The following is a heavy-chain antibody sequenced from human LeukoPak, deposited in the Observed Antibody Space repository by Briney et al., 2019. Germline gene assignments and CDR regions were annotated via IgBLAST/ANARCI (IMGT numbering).Heavy chain of an antibody. CDR3: ARSSATVDP. V-gene: IGHV4-59*12. J-gene: IGHJ5*02. CDR2: IYYSGST. CDR1: GGSMSSYS. D-gene: IGHD2-2*01. Sequence: SETLSLTCTVSGGSMSSYSWSWIRQPPGEGLEWIGFIYYSGSTNYNPSLKSRVTISVDKSKNQFSLKLSSVTAADTAVYYCARSSATVDPWGQGTLVTVSS.